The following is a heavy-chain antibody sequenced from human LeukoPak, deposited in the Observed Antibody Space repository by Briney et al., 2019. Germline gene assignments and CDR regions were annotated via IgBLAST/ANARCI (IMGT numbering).Heavy chain of an antibody. CDR2: ISGSGTTI. J-gene: IGHJ4*02. CDR3: AIQITMTVVDPYFDY. Sequence: GGSLRLSCAASGLTFSDYYMTWIRQAPGKGLEWVSSISGSGTTIYSADSVKGRFTVSRDNTKNSLFLHMNSLRAEDTAVYYCAIQITMTVVDPYFDYWGQGALVTVSS. CDR1: GLTFSDYY. D-gene: IGHD3-22*01. V-gene: IGHV3-11*04.